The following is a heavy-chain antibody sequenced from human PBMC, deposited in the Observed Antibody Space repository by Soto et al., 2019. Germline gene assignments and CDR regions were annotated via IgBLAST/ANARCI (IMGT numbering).Heavy chain of an antibody. CDR2: IRSKANSYAT. D-gene: IGHD3-3*01. J-gene: IGHJ4*02. CDR3: TRHITAGYPTKTGILPNDY. CDR1: GFTFSGSA. Sequence: GGSLRLSCAASGFTFSGSAMHWVRQASGKGLEWVGRIRSKANSYATAYAASVKGRFTISRDDSKNTAYLQMNSLKTEDTAMYYCTRHITAGYPTKTGILPNDYWGQGTLVTVSS. V-gene: IGHV3-73*01.